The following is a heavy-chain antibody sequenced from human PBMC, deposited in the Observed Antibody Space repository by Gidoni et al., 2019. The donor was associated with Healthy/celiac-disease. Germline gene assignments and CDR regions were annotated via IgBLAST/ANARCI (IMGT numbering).Heavy chain of an antibody. V-gene: IGHV3-7*01. D-gene: IGHD6-13*01. CDR3: ARAHPIRYSSSWYNFGVNYGMDV. Sequence: EVQLVESGGGLVQPGGSLRLSCAASGFTFSSYWMSWVRQAPGKGLEWVANIKQDGSEKYYVDSVKGRFTISRDNAKNSLYLQMNSLRAEDTAVYYCARAHPIRYSSSWYNFGVNYGMDVWGQGTTVTVSS. CDR2: IKQDGSEK. J-gene: IGHJ6*02. CDR1: GFTFSSYW.